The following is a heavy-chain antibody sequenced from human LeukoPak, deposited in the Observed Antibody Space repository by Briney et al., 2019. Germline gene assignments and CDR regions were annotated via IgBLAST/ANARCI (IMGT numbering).Heavy chain of an antibody. CDR2: INPNIGDA. Sequence: ASVKVSCKASGYTFSDYFIHWVRQAPGQGLEWMGWINPNIGDASYAQKFQDRVTMTRDRSINTAYMELSRLTSDDTAVYYCARMALDGGDSIGFDSWGQGTLVTVSS. V-gene: IGHV1-2*02. CDR3: ARMALDGGDSIGFDS. CDR1: GYTFSDYF. J-gene: IGHJ5*01. D-gene: IGHD2-21*02.